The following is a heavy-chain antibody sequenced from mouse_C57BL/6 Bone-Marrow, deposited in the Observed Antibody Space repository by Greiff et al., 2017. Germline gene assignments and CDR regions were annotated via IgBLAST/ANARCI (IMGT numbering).Heavy chain of an antibody. J-gene: IGHJ2*01. D-gene: IGHD1-1*01. CDR1: GFTFSSYG. Sequence: EVQLVESGGDLVKPGGSLKLSCAASGFTFSSYGMSWVRQTPDKRLEWVATISSGGSYTYYPDSVKGRLTISRDNAKNTLYPQMSSLKSEDTAMYYCARPLFFDYWGQGTTLTVSS. CDR2: ISSGGSYT. CDR3: ARPLFFDY. V-gene: IGHV5-6*01.